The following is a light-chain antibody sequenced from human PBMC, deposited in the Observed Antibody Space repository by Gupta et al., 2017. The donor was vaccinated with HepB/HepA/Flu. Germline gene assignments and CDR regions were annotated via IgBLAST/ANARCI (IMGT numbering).Light chain of an antibody. Sequence: DIVFTHSPATLSLSPGERATLSCRASRSVSSYLAWYQQKPGKAPRLLIYDASNRATGIPARFSGSGSGTDFTLTISSLEPEDFAVYYCQQRSNWPMCSFGQGTKLEIK. CDR1: RSVSSY. CDR2: DAS. V-gene: IGKV3-11*01. CDR3: QQRSNWPMCS. J-gene: IGKJ2*04.